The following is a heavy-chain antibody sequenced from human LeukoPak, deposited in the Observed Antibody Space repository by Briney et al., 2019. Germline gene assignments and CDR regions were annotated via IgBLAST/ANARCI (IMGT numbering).Heavy chain of an antibody. Sequence: ASVKVSCKVSGYTLTELSMHWVRQAPGKGLEWMGGFDPEDGETIYAQKFQGRVTMTEDTSTDTAYMELSSLRSEDTAVYYCATEAVVVPAAIRNAFDIWGQGTMVTVSS. V-gene: IGHV1-24*01. CDR3: ATEAVVVPAAIRNAFDI. CDR1: GYTLTELS. D-gene: IGHD2-2*02. CDR2: FDPEDGET. J-gene: IGHJ3*02.